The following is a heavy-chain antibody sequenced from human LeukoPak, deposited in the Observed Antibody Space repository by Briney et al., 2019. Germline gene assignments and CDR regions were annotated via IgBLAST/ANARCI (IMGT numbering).Heavy chain of an antibody. J-gene: IGHJ4*02. CDR1: GFTFSSYG. V-gene: IGHV3-48*04. D-gene: IGHD5-12*01. Sequence: GGSLRLSCAASGFTFSSYGMHWIRQAPGKGLEWVSYISSSGSTIYYADSVKGRFTISRDNAKNSLYLQMNSLRAEDTAVYYCARDLGALMATIFSYGYWGQGTLVTVSS. CDR2: ISSSGSTI. CDR3: ARDLGALMATIFSYGY.